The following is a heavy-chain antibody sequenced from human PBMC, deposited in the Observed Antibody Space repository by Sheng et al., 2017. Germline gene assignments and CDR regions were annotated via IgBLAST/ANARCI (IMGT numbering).Heavy chain of an antibody. D-gene: IGHD3-22*01. J-gene: IGHJ6*02. CDR1: GGSFSGYY. Sequence: QVQLQQWGAGLLKPSETLSLTCAVYGGSFSGYYWSWIRQPPGKGLEWIGEINHSGSTNYNPSLKSRVTISVDTSKNQFSLKLSSVTAADTAVYYCARGFSDRSSGYYYYYYGMDVWGQGTTVTVSS. V-gene: IGHV4-34*01. CDR2: INHSGST. CDR3: ARGFSDRSSGYYYYYYGMDV.